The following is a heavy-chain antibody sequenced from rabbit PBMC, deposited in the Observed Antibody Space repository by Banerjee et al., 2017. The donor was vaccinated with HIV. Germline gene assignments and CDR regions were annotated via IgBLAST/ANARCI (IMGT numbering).Heavy chain of an antibody. Sequence: QEQLVESGGGLVKPEGSLTLTCTASGFSFSSNAICWVRQAPGKGLEWIGTIYAGSSGSAYYASWVNGRFTISKTSSTTVTLQMTSLTAADTATYFCARDRDWTLDLWGQGTLVTVS. D-gene: IGHD4-2*01. CDR2: IYAGSSGSA. J-gene: IGHJ3*01. CDR3: ARDRDWTLDL. CDR1: GFSFSSNA. V-gene: IGHV1S45*01.